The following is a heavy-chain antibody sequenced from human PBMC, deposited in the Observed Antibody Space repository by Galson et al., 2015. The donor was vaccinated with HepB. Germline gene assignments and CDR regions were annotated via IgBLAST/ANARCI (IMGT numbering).Heavy chain of an antibody. D-gene: IGHD3-10*01. CDR1: RGSFSGSY. CDR2: INHSGST. Sequence: LSLTCAVYRGSFSGSYWGWIRQPPGKGLEWIGEINHSGSTSYNPSLKSRVTISVDTSENQISLKVSSVTAADTAVYYCARAKRAMIRGQTTQRSYGMDVWGQGTTVTVSS. CDR3: ARAKRAMIRGQTTQRSYGMDV. J-gene: IGHJ6*02. V-gene: IGHV4-34*01.